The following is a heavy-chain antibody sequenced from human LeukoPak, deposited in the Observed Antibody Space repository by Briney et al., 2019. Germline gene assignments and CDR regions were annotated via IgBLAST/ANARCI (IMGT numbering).Heavy chain of an antibody. J-gene: IGHJ4*02. CDR1: GGSISSYY. CDR2: IYYSGST. Sequence: KPSETLSLTCTGSGGSISSYYWSWIRQPAGKGLEWIGYIYYSGSTSYNPSLKSRVTISVDTFRNQFSLKLTSVTAADTAIYYCAKSDYYGASDYWGQGTLVTVSS. D-gene: IGHD3-10*01. V-gene: IGHV4-59*01. CDR3: AKSDYYGASDY.